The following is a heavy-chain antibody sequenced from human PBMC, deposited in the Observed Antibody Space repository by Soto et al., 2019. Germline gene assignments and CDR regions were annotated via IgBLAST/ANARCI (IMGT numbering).Heavy chain of an antibody. CDR1: GFTFSTYA. CDR2: IDDSGVST. J-gene: IGHJ6*02. CDR3: VKGQSSSWSQTGGMDV. Sequence: EVQLLESGGGLVQPGGSLRLSCAASGFTFSTYAMRWVRQAPGKGLEWVSGIDDSGVSTYYADSVKGRLTISRDNSKNTLYLQMGSLRAEDTAVYYCVKGQSSSWSQTGGMDVWGQGTTVTVSS. D-gene: IGHD6-13*01. V-gene: IGHV3-23*01.